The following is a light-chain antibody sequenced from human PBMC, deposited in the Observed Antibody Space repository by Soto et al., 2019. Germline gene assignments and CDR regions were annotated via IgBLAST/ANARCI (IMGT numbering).Light chain of an antibody. CDR1: QTVNSN. V-gene: IGKV3-15*01. Sequence: EIVMTQSPATLSVSPGERATLSCRASQTVNSNLAWYQQKPGQAPRLLIYGASTRATGIPARFSGSGSGTEFTLTISSLQSEDFAVYYCQQYNKWPPVYTFGQGTKLEIK. CDR3: QQYNKWPPVYT. CDR2: GAS. J-gene: IGKJ2*01.